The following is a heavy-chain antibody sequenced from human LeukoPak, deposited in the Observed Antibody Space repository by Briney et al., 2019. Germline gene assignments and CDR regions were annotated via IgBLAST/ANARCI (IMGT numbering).Heavy chain of an antibody. CDR1: GGSISSGSYY. J-gene: IGHJ3*02. CDR3: ARDPRGYYDSSGFHDAFDI. V-gene: IGHV4-61*02. D-gene: IGHD3-22*01. CDR2: IYTSGST. Sequence: PSQTLSLTCTDSGGSISSGSYYWSWIRQPAGKGLEWIGRIYTSGSTNYNPSLKSRVTISVDTSKNQFSLKLRSVTAADTAVYYCARDPRGYYDSSGFHDAFDIWGQGTMVTVSS.